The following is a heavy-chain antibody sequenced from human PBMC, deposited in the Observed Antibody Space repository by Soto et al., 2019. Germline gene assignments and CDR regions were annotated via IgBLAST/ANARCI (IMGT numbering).Heavy chain of an antibody. CDR2: INWKSDI. J-gene: IGHJ4*02. D-gene: IGHD3-16*01. V-gene: IGHV3-9*01. Sequence: PGGSLRLSCAVSGFTFDDNAMHWVRQAPEKGLEWVSGINWKSDIGYADSVKGRFTISRGNAENSLYLQMNSLRAEDTALYYCAISQDRGGRTTFIYWGQGTQVTAPQ. CDR1: GFTFDDNA. CDR3: AISQDRGGRTTFIY.